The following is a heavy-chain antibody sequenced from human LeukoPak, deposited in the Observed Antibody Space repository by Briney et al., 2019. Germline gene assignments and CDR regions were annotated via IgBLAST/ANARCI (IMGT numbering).Heavy chain of an antibody. V-gene: IGHV3-23*01. J-gene: IGHJ4*02. CDR3: AKARITVTGTFDY. CDR1: GFTFSSYA. D-gene: IGHD6-19*01. CDR2: ITYGGGST. Sequence: RTGGSLRFSCAASGFTFSSYAMSWVRQAPGKGLEWVSTITYGGGSTYYADSVKGRFTISRDNSKNTLYLQMNSLRAEDTAVYYCAKARITVTGTFDYWGQGTLVTVSS.